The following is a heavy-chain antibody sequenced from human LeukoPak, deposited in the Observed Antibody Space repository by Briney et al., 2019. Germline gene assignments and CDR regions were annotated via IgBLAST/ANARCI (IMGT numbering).Heavy chain of an antibody. CDR1: GGSLSVYY. J-gene: IGHJ5*02. D-gene: IGHD6-19*01. CDR3: ARTTCSGGWYNLIDL. Sequence: SETLSLTCAVHGGSLSVYYWSWIRQPPGKGLEWIGEIKHSGSTNYIPSLKSRVTISIDTSKNQFSLKLSSLTAADTAVYYCARTTCSGGWYNLIDLWGPGSLVTVS. V-gene: IGHV4-34*01. CDR2: IKHSGST.